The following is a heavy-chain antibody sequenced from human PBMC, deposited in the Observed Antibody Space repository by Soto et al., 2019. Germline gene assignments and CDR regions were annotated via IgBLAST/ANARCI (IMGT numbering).Heavy chain of an antibody. Sequence: SVKVSCKASGGTFSSYVISWVRQAPGQGLEWMGRIIPMVGVAKYAQRFQGRVTITADKSTSTAYMEVSSLKFEDTAVYYCARLSKAGSDAFDVWGQGTMVTVS. CDR3: ARLSKAGSDAFDV. V-gene: IGHV1-69*04. CDR2: IIPMVGVA. CDR1: GGTFSSYV. D-gene: IGHD6-19*01. J-gene: IGHJ3*01.